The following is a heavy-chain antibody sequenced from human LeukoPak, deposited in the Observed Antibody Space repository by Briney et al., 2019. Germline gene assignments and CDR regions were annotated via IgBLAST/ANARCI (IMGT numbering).Heavy chain of an antibody. Sequence: GGSLRLSCAASGFTFSSYSMNWVRQAPGKGLEWVSSISSSSSYIYYADSVKGRFTISRENAKNSLYLQMNSLRAGDTAVYYCARMYYYDSSANTGAFDIWGQGTMVTVSS. D-gene: IGHD3-22*01. V-gene: IGHV3-21*01. CDR2: ISSSSSYI. CDR3: ARMYYYDSSANTGAFDI. CDR1: GFTFSSYS. J-gene: IGHJ3*02.